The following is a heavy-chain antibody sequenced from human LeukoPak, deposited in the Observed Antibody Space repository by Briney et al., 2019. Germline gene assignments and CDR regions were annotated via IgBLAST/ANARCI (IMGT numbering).Heavy chain of an antibody. D-gene: IGHD2-15*01. Sequence: SETLSLTCTVSGGSISSSSYYWGWIRQPPGKGLEWIGYIYYSGSTNYNPSLKSRVTISIDTSNNQFSLKLSSVTAADTAVYYCARSDYSTYFDYWGQGTLVTVSS. CDR1: GGSISSSSYY. J-gene: IGHJ4*02. V-gene: IGHV4-61*05. CDR3: ARSDYSTYFDY. CDR2: IYYSGST.